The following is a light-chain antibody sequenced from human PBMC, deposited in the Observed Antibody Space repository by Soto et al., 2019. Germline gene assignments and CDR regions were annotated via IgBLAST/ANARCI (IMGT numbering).Light chain of an antibody. V-gene: IGKV3-20*01. Sequence: LSRSPATLYLTPGERATLSCRASQSVSSYLAWYQQKAGQAPRLLIYGASRRATGIPDRFSGSGSGTDFSLTISRLEPEDLAVQYCQQYVSSPWAVGQGTKVDIK. J-gene: IGKJ1*01. CDR1: QSVSSY. CDR3: QQYVSSPWA. CDR2: GAS.